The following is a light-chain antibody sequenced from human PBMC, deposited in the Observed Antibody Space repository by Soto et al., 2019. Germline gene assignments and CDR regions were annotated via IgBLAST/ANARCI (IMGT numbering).Light chain of an antibody. J-gene: IGLJ1*01. Sequence: QSALTQPPSASGSPGQSVTISCTGTSSDVGGYNYVSWYQQHPGKAPKLMIYEVSKRPSGVPDRFSGSKSGNTASLTVSGLQAEDEADYYCCSYAGFNNPYVFGTGTKVTVL. CDR3: CSYAGFNNPYV. CDR1: SSDVGGYNY. V-gene: IGLV2-8*01. CDR2: EVS.